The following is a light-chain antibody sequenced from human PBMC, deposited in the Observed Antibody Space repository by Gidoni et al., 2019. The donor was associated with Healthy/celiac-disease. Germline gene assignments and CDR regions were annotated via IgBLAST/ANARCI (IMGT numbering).Light chain of an antibody. CDR1: QDISNY. J-gene: IGKJ3*01. Sequence: DIQMTQSPSSLSASVGDRFTITCQASQDISNYLNLYQQKPGKAPKLLIYDASNLETGVQSRFSGSGSGTDFTFTISSLQPEDIATYYCQQYDNLFTFGPGTKVDIK. V-gene: IGKV1-33*01. CDR2: DAS. CDR3: QQYDNLFT.